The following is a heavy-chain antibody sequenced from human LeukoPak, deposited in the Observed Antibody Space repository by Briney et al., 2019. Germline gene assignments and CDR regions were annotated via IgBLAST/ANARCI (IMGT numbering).Heavy chain of an antibody. CDR1: GGSFCGYY. D-gene: IGHD4-23*01. Sequence: SETLSLTCAVYGGSFCGYYWSWIRQPPGKRLEWIGEINHSGSTNYNPSLKSRVTISVDTSKNQFSLKLSSVTAADSALYYCARARLSLGTSVAYYLDYWGQGTLVTVSS. CDR2: INHSGST. CDR3: ARARLSLGTSVAYYLDY. V-gene: IGHV4-34*01. J-gene: IGHJ4*02.